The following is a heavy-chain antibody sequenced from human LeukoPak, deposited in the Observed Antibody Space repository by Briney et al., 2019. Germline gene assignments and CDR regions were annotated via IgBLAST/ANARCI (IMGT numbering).Heavy chain of an antibody. D-gene: IGHD2-15*01. CDR3: AREGPGRFGAPGPNVYSIDY. Sequence: SETLSLTCTVSGGSISSYYWSWIRLPPGKGLEWIGCIYSSGSTNYNPSLKSRVTISVATSKNQFSLKLTSVTAADTAVYYCAREGPGRFGAPGPNVYSIDYWGQGTLVTVSS. CDR1: GGSISSYY. V-gene: IGHV4-59*01. J-gene: IGHJ4*02. CDR2: IYSSGST.